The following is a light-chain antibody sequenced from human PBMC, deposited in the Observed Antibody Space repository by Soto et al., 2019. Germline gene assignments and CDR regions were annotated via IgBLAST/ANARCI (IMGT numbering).Light chain of an antibody. CDR1: QRISSW. V-gene: IGKV1-5*03. J-gene: IGKJ1*01. CDR2: KAS. CDR3: QQYNSYWT. Sequence: DLQMTQSPSTLSASVGDRVTITCRASQRISSWLAWYQQNPGKAPKLLIYKASSLESGVPSRFSGSGSGTEFTLTISSLQPDDCATYYGQQYNSYWTFGQGTKVEIK.